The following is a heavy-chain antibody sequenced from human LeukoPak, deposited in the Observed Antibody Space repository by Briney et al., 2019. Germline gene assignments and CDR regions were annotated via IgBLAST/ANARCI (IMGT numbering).Heavy chain of an antibody. CDR1: GFTFSNYG. D-gene: IGHD2-15*01. J-gene: IGHJ6*02. V-gene: IGHV3-30*18. CDR2: ISYDESDK. CDR3: AKGVVAATNAAYYGMDV. Sequence: QPGRSLRLSCAASGFTFSNYGMHWVRQAPGKGLEWVAVISYDESDKYYADSVKGRFTISRDNSKNTLYLQMNSLRPEDTAVYYSAKGVVAATNAAYYGMDVWGQGTTVTVSS.